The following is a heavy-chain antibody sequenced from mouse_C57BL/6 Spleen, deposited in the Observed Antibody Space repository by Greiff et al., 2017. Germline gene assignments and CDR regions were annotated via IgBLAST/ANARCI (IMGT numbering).Heavy chain of an antibody. CDR3: ARDPYGSSYDFDY. J-gene: IGHJ2*01. Sequence: QVQLQPSGAELAKPGASVKLSCKASGYTFTSYWMHWVKQRPGQGLEWIGYINPSSGYTKYNQKFKDKATLTADKSSSTAYMQLSSLTYEDSAVYYCARDPYGSSYDFDYWGQGTTLTVSS. V-gene: IGHV1-7*01. D-gene: IGHD1-1*01. CDR1: GYTFTSYW. CDR2: INPSSGYT.